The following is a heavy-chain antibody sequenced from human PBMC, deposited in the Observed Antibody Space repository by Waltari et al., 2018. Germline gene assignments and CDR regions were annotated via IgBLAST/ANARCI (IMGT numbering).Heavy chain of an antibody. CDR1: GFTFSSYW. CDR2: TNTDGSFT. V-gene: IGHV3-74*01. Sequence: EVQLVESGGGLVQPGGSLRLSCAVSGFTFSSYWMHWCRQTPGEGVVGLSRTNTDGSFTNYADSVEGRFTSSRDNAKDTVYLQMNSLRAEDTASYYCVRGSLNPGFDYWGQGTLVTVSS. J-gene: IGHJ4*02. CDR3: VRGSLNPGFDY.